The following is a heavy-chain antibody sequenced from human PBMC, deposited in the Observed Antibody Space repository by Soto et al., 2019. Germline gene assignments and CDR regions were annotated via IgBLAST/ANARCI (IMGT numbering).Heavy chain of an antibody. D-gene: IGHD3-22*01. CDR3: ARSRRHYYDSSGSLDAFDI. CDR2: IIPIFGTA. Sequence: QVQLVQSGAEVKKPGSSVKVSCKASGGTFSSYAISWVRQAPGQGLEWMGGIIPIFGTANYAQKFQGRVTITADESTSTAYMELSSLRSEDTAVYYCARSRRHYYDSSGSLDAFDIWGQGTMVTVSS. V-gene: IGHV1-69*01. J-gene: IGHJ3*02. CDR1: GGTFSSYA.